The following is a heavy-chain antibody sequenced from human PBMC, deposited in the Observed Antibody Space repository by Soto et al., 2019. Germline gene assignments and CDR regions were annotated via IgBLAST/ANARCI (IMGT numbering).Heavy chain of an antibody. CDR2: INSDGGST. CDR3: ARGPRTDLEDTGYYYYYGMDV. CDR1: GFTFSSYW. V-gene: IGHV3-74*01. J-gene: IGHJ6*02. D-gene: IGHD1-1*01. Sequence: GGSLRLSCAASGFTFSSYWMHWVRQAPGKGLVWVSRINSDGGSTSYAGSVKGGFAISRNHAKSTLYLQMNSLRAEDTAVYYCARGPRTDLEDTGYYYYYGMDVWGQGTTVTVSS.